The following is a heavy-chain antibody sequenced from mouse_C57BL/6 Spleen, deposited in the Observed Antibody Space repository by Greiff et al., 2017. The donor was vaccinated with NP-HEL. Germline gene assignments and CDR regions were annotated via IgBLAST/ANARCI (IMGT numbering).Heavy chain of an antibody. J-gene: IGHJ3*01. CDR1: GFTFSSYA. CDR2: ISDGGSYT. V-gene: IGHV5-4*01. CDR3: ANYYGNLRFAY. Sequence: EVQVVESGGGLVKPGGSLKLSCAASGFTFSSYAMSWVRQTPEKRLEWVATISDGGSYTYYPDNVKGRFTISRDNAKNNLYLQMSHLKSEDTAMYYCANYYGNLRFAYWGQGTLVTVSA. D-gene: IGHD2-1*01.